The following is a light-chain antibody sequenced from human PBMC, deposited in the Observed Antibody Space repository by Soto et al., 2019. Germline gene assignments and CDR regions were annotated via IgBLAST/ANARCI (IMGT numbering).Light chain of an antibody. CDR3: QQYNNWPRT. Sequence: EIVLTQSPATLSVSPGERATLSFRASHSVSSNLAWYQQKPGQAPRLLIYGASTRATGIPARFSGSGSGTEFTLTISSLQSEDFAVYYCQQYNNWPRTFGQGTKVDIK. J-gene: IGKJ1*01. CDR1: HSVSSN. V-gene: IGKV3-15*01. CDR2: GAS.